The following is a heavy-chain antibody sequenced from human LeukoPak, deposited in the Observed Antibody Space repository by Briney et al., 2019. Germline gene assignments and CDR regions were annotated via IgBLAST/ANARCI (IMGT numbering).Heavy chain of an antibody. J-gene: IGHJ4*02. D-gene: IGHD6-13*01. V-gene: IGHV4-39*01. Sequence: PSETLSLTCTVSGVSISTSDYYWGWIRHPPGKWLEWIGDVSHSGSTSYNPSLKSRITTSVDTSKNQFSLKVTSVTAADTAVYFCATLIPADSYFDFWGLGTLVTVSS. CDR3: ATLIPADSYFDF. CDR2: VSHSGST. CDR1: GVSISTSDYY.